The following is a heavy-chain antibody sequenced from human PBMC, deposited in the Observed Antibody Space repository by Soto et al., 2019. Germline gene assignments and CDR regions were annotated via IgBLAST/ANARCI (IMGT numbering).Heavy chain of an antibody. J-gene: IGHJ4*02. V-gene: IGHV1-3*01. CDR2: INADNCDS. CDR1: GYAFTSYT. D-gene: IGHD1-26*01. CDR3: ARDTGSGLRVEPGIFEY. Sequence: QVQLVQSGAEVKKPGASVKVSCNPSGYAFTSYTMHWVRQAPGQGLEWMGWINADNCDSKYSQKFQGRVTINRDTSASIAYMELSSLRSEDTAVYYCARDTGSGLRVEPGIFEYWGQGTLVTVSS.